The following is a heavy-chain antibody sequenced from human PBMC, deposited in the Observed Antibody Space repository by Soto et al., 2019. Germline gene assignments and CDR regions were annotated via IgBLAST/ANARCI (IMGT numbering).Heavy chain of an antibody. CDR3: ARGTPSPLIVRSSRGPWFDP. D-gene: IGHD2-15*01. Sequence: SETLSLTCTVSGGYISSYYWSWIRQPPGKGLEWIGYMYYGGRTNYNPSLKSRVTISVDTSKMQVSLKLSSVTAADTAVYFCARGTPSPLIVRSSRGPWFDPWGQGTLVTVS. J-gene: IGHJ5*02. V-gene: IGHV4-59*08. CDR2: MYYGGRT. CDR1: GGYISSYY.